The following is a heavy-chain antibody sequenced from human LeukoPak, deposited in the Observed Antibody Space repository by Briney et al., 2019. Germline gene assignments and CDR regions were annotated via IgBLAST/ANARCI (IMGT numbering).Heavy chain of an antibody. Sequence: GGSLRLSCAASGFTVSSNYMSWVRQAPGKGLEWVSVIYSGGSTYYADSVKGRFTISRDNSKNTLYLQMNSLRAEDTAVYYCARDSVKVDVVVVTAHFDYWGQGTLVTVSS. V-gene: IGHV3-66*01. CDR2: IYSGGST. CDR3: ARDSVKVDVVVVTAHFDY. CDR1: GFTVSSNY. D-gene: IGHD2-21*02. J-gene: IGHJ4*02.